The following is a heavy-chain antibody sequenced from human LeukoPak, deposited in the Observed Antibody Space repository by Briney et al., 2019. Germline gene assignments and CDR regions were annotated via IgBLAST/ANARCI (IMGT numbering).Heavy chain of an antibody. D-gene: IGHD3-22*01. CDR2: IKSKTDGGTT. CDR1: GFTFSSYW. Sequence: PGGSLRLSCAASGFTFSSYWMSWVRQAPGKGLEWVGRIKSKTDGGTTDYAAPVKGRFTISRDDSKNTLYLQMNSLKTEDTAVYYCTTGPQRIVVVIRTGTGPQNYYYYMDVWGKGTTVTISS. CDR3: TTGPQRIVVVIRTGTGPQNYYYYMDV. J-gene: IGHJ6*03. V-gene: IGHV3-15*01.